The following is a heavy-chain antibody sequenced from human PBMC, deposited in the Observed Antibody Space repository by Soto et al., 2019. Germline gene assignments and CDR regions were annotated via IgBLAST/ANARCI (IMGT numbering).Heavy chain of an antibody. J-gene: IGHJ6*02. V-gene: IGHV3-30-3*01. CDR1: GFTFSSYA. CDR3: ARDPNEISSGWYRPDYYYYYGMDV. D-gene: IGHD6-19*01. CDR2: ISYDGSNK. Sequence: PGGSLRLSCAASGFTFSSYAMHWVRQAPGKGLEWVAVISYDGSNKYYADSVKGRFTISRDNSKNTLYLQMNSLRAEDTAVYYCARDPNEISSGWYRPDYYYYYGMDVWSQGTTVTVSS.